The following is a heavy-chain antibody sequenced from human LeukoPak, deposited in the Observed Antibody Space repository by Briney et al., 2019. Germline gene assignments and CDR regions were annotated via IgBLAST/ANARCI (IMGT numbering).Heavy chain of an antibody. CDR3: ASDRFGELLLSVWYFDY. Sequence: ASVKVSCKASGGTFSSYAISWVRQAPGQGLEWVGRIIPIFGTANYAQKFQGRVTITTDESTRTAYMELSSLRSEDTAVYYCASDRFGELLLSVWYFDYWGQGTLVTVSS. V-gene: IGHV1-69*05. D-gene: IGHD3-10*01. CDR2: IIPIFGTA. CDR1: GGTFSSYA. J-gene: IGHJ4*02.